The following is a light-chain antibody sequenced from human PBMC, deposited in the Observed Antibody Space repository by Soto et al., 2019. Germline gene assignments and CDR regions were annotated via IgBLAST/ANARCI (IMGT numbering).Light chain of an antibody. CDR3: QQYGALPPT. Sequence: EIVLTQFPGALSLSPGERVTLSCRASQTVSNTYLAWYQQKSGQAPQFLIYGASNRATGIPDRFSGRGSGTDFTLTISRLEPEDFAVYYCQQYGALPPTFGGGTKVEIK. J-gene: IGKJ4*01. CDR1: QTVSNTY. V-gene: IGKV3-20*01. CDR2: GAS.